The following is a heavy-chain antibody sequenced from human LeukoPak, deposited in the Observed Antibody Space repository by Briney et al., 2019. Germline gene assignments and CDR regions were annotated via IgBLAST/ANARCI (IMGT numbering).Heavy chain of an antibody. CDR1: GYSISSGYH. CDR3: ARGGDTAMVDFDY. Sequence: SETLSLTCTVSGYSISSGYHWGWIRQPPGQGLEWIGSIYHSGSTYYNPSLKSRVTISVDTSKNQFSLKLSSVTAADTAVYYCARGGDTAMVDFDYWGQGTLVTVSS. D-gene: IGHD5-18*01. CDR2: IYHSGST. J-gene: IGHJ4*02. V-gene: IGHV4-38-2*02.